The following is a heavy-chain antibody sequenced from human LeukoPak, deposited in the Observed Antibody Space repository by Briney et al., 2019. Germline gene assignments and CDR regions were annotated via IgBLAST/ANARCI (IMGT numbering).Heavy chain of an antibody. V-gene: IGHV4-59*01. Sequence: SETLSLTCTVSGGSISIYYWSWIRQPPGKGLEWIGYIYDSGSTNYNPSLKSRVTISVDTSKNQFSLKLSSVTAADTAVYYCASLTTAEAFDIWGQGTMVTVPS. D-gene: IGHD3-22*01. CDR2: IYDSGST. CDR1: GGSISIYY. CDR3: ASLTTAEAFDI. J-gene: IGHJ3*02.